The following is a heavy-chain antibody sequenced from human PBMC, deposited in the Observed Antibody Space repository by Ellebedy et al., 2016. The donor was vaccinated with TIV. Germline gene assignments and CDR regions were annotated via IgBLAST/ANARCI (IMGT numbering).Heavy chain of an antibody. CDR2: VKSKTDGGTT. D-gene: IGHD6-19*01. V-gene: IGHV3-15*01. CDR1: GFTFSNAW. CDR3: TTGLSVTVAGDFDY. Sequence: GESLKISXAASGFTFSNAWMSWVRQAPGKGLEWVGRVKSKTDGGTTDYAAPVKGRVTISRDDSKNTVYLQMNSLKTDDTAVYYCTTGLSVTVAGDFDYWGQGTLVTVSS. J-gene: IGHJ4*02.